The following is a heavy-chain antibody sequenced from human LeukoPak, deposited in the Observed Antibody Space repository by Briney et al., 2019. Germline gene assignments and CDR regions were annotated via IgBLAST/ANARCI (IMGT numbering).Heavy chain of an antibody. CDR3: ARHIVGEQDFDY. Sequence: GGSLRLSCAASGFTFGAYWMSWFRQAPRKGPEWVASIKEDGSAQYYVDSLEGRFTISRDNAKNSLYLQMDSMGVEDTAVYYCARHIVGEQDFDYWSQGTLVTVSS. D-gene: IGHD3-16*02. CDR2: IKEDGSAQ. V-gene: IGHV3-7*01. J-gene: IGHJ4*02. CDR1: GFTFGAYW.